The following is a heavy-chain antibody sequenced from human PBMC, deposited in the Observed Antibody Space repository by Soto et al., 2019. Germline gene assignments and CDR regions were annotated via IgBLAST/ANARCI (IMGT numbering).Heavy chain of an antibody. D-gene: IGHD5-12*01. Sequence: SDTLSLTSTLSGGYTRSPYWNWIWKPLGKGLEWTGYIWYSGRTNYNPSLKSRVTMSLDTSQNQFSLQLSSATVADAAVRDGASADRVYADYWGQRAQVTVSS. CDR1: GGYTRSPY. CDR2: IWYSGRT. CDR3: ASADRVYADY. V-gene: IGHV4-59*11. J-gene: IGHJ4*02.